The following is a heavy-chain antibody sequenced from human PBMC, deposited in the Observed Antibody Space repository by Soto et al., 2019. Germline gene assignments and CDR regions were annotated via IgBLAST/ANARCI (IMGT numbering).Heavy chain of an antibody. CDR2: IKQDGSEK. CDR3: ARLAFPSWGSYPVDY. Sequence: EVQLVESGGGLVQPGGSLRLSCAASGFTFSSYWMTWVRQAPGKGLEWVANIKQDGSEKYYVDSVKGRFTISRDNAKTSLYLQMKRLRAEYTSVYYCARLAFPSWGSYPVDYWGQGTLVTVSS. J-gene: IGHJ4*02. V-gene: IGHV3-7*01. D-gene: IGHD3-16*02. CDR1: GFTFSSYW.